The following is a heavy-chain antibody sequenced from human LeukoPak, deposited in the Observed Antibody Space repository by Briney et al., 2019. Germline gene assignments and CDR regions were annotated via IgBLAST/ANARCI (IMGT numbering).Heavy chain of an antibody. CDR1: GGSISSSNW. Sequence: PSETLSLTCAVSGGSISSSNWWSWVRQPPRKGLEWIGNIYYSGSTYYNPSLKSRVTISVDTSKNQFSLKLSSVTAADTAVYYCARIERQFCSGGVCYSDYWGRGTLVTVSS. D-gene: IGHD2-15*01. CDR2: IYYSGST. CDR3: ARIERQFCSGGVCYSDY. V-gene: IGHV4-4*02. J-gene: IGHJ4*02.